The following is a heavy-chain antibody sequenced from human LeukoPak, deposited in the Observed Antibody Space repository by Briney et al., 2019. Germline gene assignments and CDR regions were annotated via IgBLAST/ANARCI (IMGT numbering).Heavy chain of an antibody. CDR1: GFTFSSYA. CDR3: AREGYYDSSGYFTPIDY. D-gene: IGHD3-22*01. CDR2: ISYDGSNK. Sequence: GRSLRLSCAASGFTFSSYAMHWVRQAPGKGLERVAVISYDGSNKYYADSVKGRFTISRDNSKNTLYLQMNSLRAEDTAVYYCAREGYYDSSGYFTPIDYWGQGTLVTVS. J-gene: IGHJ4*02. V-gene: IGHV3-30*04.